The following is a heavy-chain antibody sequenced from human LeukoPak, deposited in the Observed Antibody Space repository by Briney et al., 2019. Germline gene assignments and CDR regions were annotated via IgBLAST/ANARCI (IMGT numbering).Heavy chain of an antibody. CDR3: SRVGSSGWPNYFDS. J-gene: IGHJ4*02. V-gene: IGHV3-13*04. Sequence: LSGGSLRLSCAASGCTFSSYDMHWVRQATGKGLEWVSVIGTSGDTYYAGSVKGRFTISRENAKNSLYLQMNSLTAGDTAVYFCSRVGSSGWPNYFDSWGQGTLVTVSS. D-gene: IGHD6-19*01. CDR1: GCTFSSYD. CDR2: IGTSGDT.